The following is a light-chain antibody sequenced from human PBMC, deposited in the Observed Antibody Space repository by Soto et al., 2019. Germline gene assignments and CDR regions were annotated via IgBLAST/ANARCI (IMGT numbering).Light chain of an antibody. J-gene: IGKJ4*01. CDR2: AAS. Sequence: IQLTQSPSSLSASVGDRVTITCRASQGISSYLAWYQLKPGKAPKLLIYAASSLQSGVPSRFSGSGSGTDFTLTISSLQPEDFATYYCQQLDSYPLTFGGGTKVEIK. V-gene: IGKV1-9*01. CDR1: QGISSY. CDR3: QQLDSYPLT.